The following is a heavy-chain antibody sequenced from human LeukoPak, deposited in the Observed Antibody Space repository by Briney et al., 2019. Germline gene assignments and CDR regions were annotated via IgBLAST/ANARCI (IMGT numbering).Heavy chain of an antibody. J-gene: IGHJ4*02. V-gene: IGHV3-48*03. CDR2: ISSSGSTI. CDR1: GFTFSSYE. Sequence: GGSLTLACAASGFTFSSYEMNWVRQAPGKGLEWVSYISSSGSTIYYADSVKGRFTISRDNAKNSLYLQMNSLRAEDTAVYYCARPGKQAGPLWGQGTLVTVSS. CDR3: ARPGKQAGPL.